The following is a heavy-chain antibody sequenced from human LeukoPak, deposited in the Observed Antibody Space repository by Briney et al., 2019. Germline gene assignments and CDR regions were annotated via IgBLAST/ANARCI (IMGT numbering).Heavy chain of an antibody. V-gene: IGHV4-4*09. CDR1: GGSISSYY. J-gene: IGHJ3*02. D-gene: IGHD3-22*01. Sequence: SETLSLTCTVSGGSISSYYWSWLRQPPGKGLEWIGYIYTSGSTNYNPSLKSRVTISVDTSKNQFSLKLSSVTAADTAVYYCARCLAYYYDSRVAFDIWGQGTMVTVSS. CDR2: IYTSGST. CDR3: ARCLAYYYDSRVAFDI.